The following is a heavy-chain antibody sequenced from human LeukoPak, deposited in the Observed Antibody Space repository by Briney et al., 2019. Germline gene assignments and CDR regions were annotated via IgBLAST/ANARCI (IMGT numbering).Heavy chain of an antibody. CDR2: ISSSSSYI. Sequence: GGSLRLSCAASGFTFSSYSMNWVRQAPGKGLEWVSSISSSSSYIYYADSVKGRFTISRDNAKNSLYLQMNSLRAEDTAVYCCARGDVSGQWLVPHYYYYGMDVWGQGTTVTVSS. V-gene: IGHV3-21*01. CDR3: ARGDVSGQWLVPHYYYYGMDV. D-gene: IGHD6-19*01. CDR1: GFTFSSYS. J-gene: IGHJ6*02.